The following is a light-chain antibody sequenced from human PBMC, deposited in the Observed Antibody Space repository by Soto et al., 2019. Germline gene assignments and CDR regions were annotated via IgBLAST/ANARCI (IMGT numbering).Light chain of an antibody. Sequence: TQMTQSPLSLSASVGEKIIISCRASRDVGSDVSWYQQKPGQAPKLVIYAASNLYTGVPSRFSGRRSGTEFTLTISSLQPEDFATYYCQQYNSYPLTFGGGTKVDIK. J-gene: IGKJ4*01. V-gene: IGKV1-17*01. CDR1: RDVGSD. CDR3: QQYNSYPLT. CDR2: AAS.